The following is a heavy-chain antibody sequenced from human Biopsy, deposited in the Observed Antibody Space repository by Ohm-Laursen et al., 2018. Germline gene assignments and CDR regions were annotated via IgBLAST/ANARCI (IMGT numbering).Heavy chain of an antibody. J-gene: IGHJ4*02. CDR2: ISRTSDFI. V-gene: IGHV3-21*01. Sequence: SLRLSCAASGFTFSTYTMTWVRQAPGKGLEWVSSISRTSDFIYYADSVMGRFTISRDNAKNSVDLQMNNLRAEDTAVYFCARERGWKSISTIDYWGQGTLVTASS. D-gene: IGHD6-6*01. CDR3: ARERGWKSISTIDY. CDR1: GFTFSTYT.